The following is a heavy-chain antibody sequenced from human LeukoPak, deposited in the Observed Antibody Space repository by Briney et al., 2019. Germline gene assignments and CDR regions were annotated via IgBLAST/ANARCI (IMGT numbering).Heavy chain of an antibody. CDR1: GGSIRSGVYY. CDR3: ARAEDGCSSASCYGY. CDR2: ISTSGDT. Sequence: SQTLSLTCSVSGGSIRSGVYYWSWIRQPAGKGLEWIGRISTSGDTNYDPSLKSRVTISIDTSKSQFSLKLSSVTAADTAVYYCARAEDGCSSASCYGYWGQGTLVTVSS. D-gene: IGHD2-2*01. V-gene: IGHV4-61*02. J-gene: IGHJ4*02.